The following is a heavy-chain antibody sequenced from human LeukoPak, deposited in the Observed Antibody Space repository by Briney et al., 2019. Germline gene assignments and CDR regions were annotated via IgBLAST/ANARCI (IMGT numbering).Heavy chain of an antibody. J-gene: IGHJ4*02. CDR1: GYSFTSNW. CDR2: IYPDDSDT. V-gene: IGHV5-51*01. D-gene: IGHD5-18*01. Sequence: GESLKISCKGSGYSFTSNWIGWVRQMPGKGLEWMGIIYPDDSDTRYRPSFEGQVTISADKSIATAYLQWSSLKASDTAMYYCARLQYSNGYVDYWGQGTLVTVSS. CDR3: ARLQYSNGYVDY.